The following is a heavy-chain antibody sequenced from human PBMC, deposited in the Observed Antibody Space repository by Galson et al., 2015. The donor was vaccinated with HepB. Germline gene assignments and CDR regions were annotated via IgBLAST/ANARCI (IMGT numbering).Heavy chain of an antibody. V-gene: IGHV3-66*01. CDR1: GFTVSSNY. J-gene: IGHJ2*01. Sequence: SLRLSCAASGFTVSSNYMSWVRQAPGKGLEWVAVIYSGGSTYYSDSVKSRFTITRDNPKNTLYLQMNSLRAEDTAVYYCARDGYSSSWYVRYFDLWGRGTLVTVSS. D-gene: IGHD6-13*01. CDR2: IYSGGST. CDR3: ARDGYSSSWYVRYFDL.